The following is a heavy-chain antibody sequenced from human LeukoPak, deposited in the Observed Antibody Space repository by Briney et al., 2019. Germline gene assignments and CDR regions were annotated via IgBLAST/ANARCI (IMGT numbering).Heavy chain of an antibody. D-gene: IGHD3-9*01. CDR2: IYYSGST. Sequence: SETLSLTCTVSGGSISSYYWSWIRQPPGKGLEWIGYIYYSGSTNYNPSLKSRVTISVDTSKNQFSLKLSSVTAADTAAYYCARGWFSMGGRYFDWLGGSNWFDPWGQGTLVTVSS. V-gene: IGHV4-59*01. CDR3: ARGWFSMGGRYFDWLGGSNWFDP. J-gene: IGHJ5*02. CDR1: GGSISSYY.